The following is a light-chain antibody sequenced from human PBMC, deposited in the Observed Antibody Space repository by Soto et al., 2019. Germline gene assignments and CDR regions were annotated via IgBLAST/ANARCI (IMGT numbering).Light chain of an antibody. J-gene: IGLJ2*01. CDR2: EVS. Sequence: QSALTQPASVSGSPGQSITISCTGTSSDAGGYNYVSWYQQHPGKAPKLMIYEVSNRPSGVSNRFSGSKSGNTASLTISGLQADDEADYYCSSYTSSSTLLVFGGGTKVTVL. CDR1: SSDAGGYNY. CDR3: SSYTSSSTLLV. V-gene: IGLV2-14*01.